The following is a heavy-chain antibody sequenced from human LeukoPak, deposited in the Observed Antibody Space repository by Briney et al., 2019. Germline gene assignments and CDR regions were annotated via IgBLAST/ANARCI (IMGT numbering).Heavy chain of an antibody. CDR2: ISGSGGST. D-gene: IGHD3-10*01. J-gene: IGHJ3*02. CDR3: ATTLLWFGELYSAFDI. Sequence: PGGSLRLSCAASGFTFSSYGMHWVRQAPGKGLEWVSAISGSGGSTYYADSVKGRFTISRDNSKNTLYLQMNSLRAEDTAVYYCATTLLWFGELYSAFDIWGQGTMVTVSS. V-gene: IGHV3-23*01. CDR1: GFTFSSYG.